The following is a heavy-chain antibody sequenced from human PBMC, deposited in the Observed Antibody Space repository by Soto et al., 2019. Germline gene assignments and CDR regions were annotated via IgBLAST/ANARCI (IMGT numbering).Heavy chain of an antibody. Sequence: GGSLRLSCAASGFTFSSYGMHWVRQAPGKGLEWVAVIWYDGSNKYYADSVKGRFTISRDNSKNTLYLQMNSLRAEDTAVYYCARTAGYYDFWSGYLVGYYYMDVWGKGTTVTVSS. J-gene: IGHJ6*03. V-gene: IGHV3-33*01. CDR3: ARTAGYYDFWSGYLVGYYYMDV. D-gene: IGHD3-3*01. CDR1: GFTFSSYG. CDR2: IWYDGSNK.